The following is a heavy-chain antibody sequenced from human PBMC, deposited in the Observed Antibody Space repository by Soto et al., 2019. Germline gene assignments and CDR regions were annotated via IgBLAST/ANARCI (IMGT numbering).Heavy chain of an antibody. V-gene: IGHV1-69*12. CDR3: ASLIGAATPWSYFDL. D-gene: IGHD2-15*01. J-gene: IGHJ2*01. CDR1: GGTFSSYA. CDR2: IIPIFGTA. Sequence: QVQLVQSGAEVKKPGSSVKVSCTASGGTFSSYAISWVRQAPGQGLEWMGGIIPIFGTANYAQKFQGRVTITADESTSTAYMELSSLRSEDTDVYYCASLIGAATPWSYFDLWGRGTLVTVSS.